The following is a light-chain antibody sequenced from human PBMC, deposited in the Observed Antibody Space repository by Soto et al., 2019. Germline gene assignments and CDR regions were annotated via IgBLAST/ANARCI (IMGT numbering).Light chain of an antibody. V-gene: IGKV1D-12*01. Sequence: DIQMTQSPSSVSASVGDRVTITCRASEAISRWLAWYQQKPGKAPNLLIYAISRLHSGVPSRFSGSGSGTYFTLTISSLQPEDSATSYCQQADTFPYTFGQGTKLEI. CDR2: AIS. CDR1: EAISRW. CDR3: QQADTFPYT. J-gene: IGKJ2*01.